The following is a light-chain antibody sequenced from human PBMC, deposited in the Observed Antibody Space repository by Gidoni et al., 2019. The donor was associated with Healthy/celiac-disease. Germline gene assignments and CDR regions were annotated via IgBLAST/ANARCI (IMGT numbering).Light chain of an antibody. CDR1: QDISRW. J-gene: IGKJ1*01. CDR3: QQYKSYRS. V-gene: IGKV1-5*01. CDR2: GAS. Sequence: DIQVTQSPSTLSASVGDRVIITCRASQDISRWLAWYQQKPGKAPKVLIYGASSLESGVPSRFSGSGSGTEFILTINSLQPDDFATYYCQQYKSYRSFGQGTKVEIK.